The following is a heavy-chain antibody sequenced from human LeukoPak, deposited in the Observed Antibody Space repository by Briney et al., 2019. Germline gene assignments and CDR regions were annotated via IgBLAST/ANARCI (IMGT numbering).Heavy chain of an antibody. CDR3: ARAGQLWGDYYGMDV. V-gene: IGHV1-2*02. D-gene: IGHD5-18*01. Sequence: ASVKVSCKASGYTFTGYYMHWVRQAPGQGLEWMGWINPNSGGTNYAQKFQGRVTMTRDTSISTAYMELSRMRSDDTAVYYCARAGQLWGDYYGMDVWGQGTTVTVSS. CDR2: INPNSGGT. CDR1: GYTFTGYY. J-gene: IGHJ6*02.